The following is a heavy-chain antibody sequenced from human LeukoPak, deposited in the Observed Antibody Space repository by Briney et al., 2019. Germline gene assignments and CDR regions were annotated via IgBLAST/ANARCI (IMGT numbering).Heavy chain of an antibody. CDR1: GFTFNSHW. V-gene: IGHV3-7*01. D-gene: IGHD4-17*01. CDR3: ASGPNYGDRVDYLVS. CDR2: IKQGGSEK. J-gene: IGHJ4*02. Sequence: PPGGSLRLSCAASGFTFNSHWMTWVRQAPGKGLEWVASIKQGGSEKYYADSVKGRFTVSRDDAKNSLYFQMNSLSADDTAVYYCASGPNYGDRVDYLVSWGQGTKVTVSS.